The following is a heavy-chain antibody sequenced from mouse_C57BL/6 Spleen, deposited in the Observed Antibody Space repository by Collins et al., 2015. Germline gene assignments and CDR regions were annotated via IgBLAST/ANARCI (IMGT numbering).Heavy chain of an antibody. J-gene: IGHJ4*01. Sequence: EIQLQQTGPELVKPGASVKISCKASGYSFTDYIMLWVKQSHGKSLEWIGNINPYYGSTSYNLKFKGKATLTVDKSSSTAYTQLNSLTSEDSAVYYCARKGLYGNLYAMDYWGQGTSVTVSS. CDR2: INPYYGST. CDR1: GYSFTDYI. CDR3: ARKGLYGNLYAMDY. V-gene: IGHV1-39*01. D-gene: IGHD2-1*01.